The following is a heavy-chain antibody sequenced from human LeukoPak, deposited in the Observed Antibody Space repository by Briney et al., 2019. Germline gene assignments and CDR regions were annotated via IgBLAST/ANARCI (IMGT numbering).Heavy chain of an antibody. CDR1: GGSISSGGYS. CDR3: ARGYCSGGSCRGGAFDI. J-gene: IGHJ3*02. CDR2: IYHSGST. Sequence: PSQTLSLTCAVSGGSISSGGYSWSWIRQPPGKGLEWIGYIYHSGSTYYNPSLKSRVTISVDRSKNQFSLKLCSVTAADTAVYYCARGYCSGGSCRGGAFDIWGQGTMVTVSS. V-gene: IGHV4-30-2*01. D-gene: IGHD2-15*01.